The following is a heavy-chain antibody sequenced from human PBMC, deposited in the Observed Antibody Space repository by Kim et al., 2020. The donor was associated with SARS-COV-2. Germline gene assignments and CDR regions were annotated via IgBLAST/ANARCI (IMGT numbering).Heavy chain of an antibody. D-gene: IGHD2-15*01. V-gene: IGHV4-39*01. CDR3: ARHTSWWLSSYYYFDY. CDR1: GGSISSDSYY. CDR2: IYYSGST. J-gene: IGHJ4*02. Sequence: SETLSLTCTVSGGSISSDSYYWGWIRQPPGKGLEWIGSIYYSGSTYYNPSHKSRVTISVDTSKNQFSLKLSSVTAADTAVYYCARHTSWWLSSYYYFDYWGQGTLVTVSS.